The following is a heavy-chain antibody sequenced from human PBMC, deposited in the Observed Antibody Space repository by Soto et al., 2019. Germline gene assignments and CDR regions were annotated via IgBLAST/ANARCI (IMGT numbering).Heavy chain of an antibody. J-gene: IGHJ6*02. CDR1: GFSLSTTGVG. V-gene: IGHV2-5*02. D-gene: IGHD2-21*02. Sequence: SGPTLVNPTQTLTLTCTFCGFSLSTTGVGVGWIRQPPGKALEWLALIYWDDDKRYNPSLNSRLTITKDTSKNQVVLAMTNMDPVDTATYYCVQSRCGGDCLQSYSSHSYYGLDVWGQGTTVTVSS. CDR2: IYWDDDK. CDR3: VQSRCGGDCLQSYSSHSYYGLDV.